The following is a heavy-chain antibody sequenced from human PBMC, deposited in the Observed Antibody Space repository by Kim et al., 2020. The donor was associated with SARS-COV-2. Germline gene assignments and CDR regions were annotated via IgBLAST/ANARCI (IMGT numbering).Heavy chain of an antibody. CDR2: INHSGST. D-gene: IGHD4-17*01. CDR1: GGSFSGYY. J-gene: IGHJ6*02. Sequence: SETLSLTCAVYGGSFSGYYWSWIRQPPGKGLEWIGEINHSGSTNYNPSLKSRVTISVDTSKNQFSLKLSSVTAADTAVYYCARARTVANIYYYYGMDVWGQGTTVTVSS. V-gene: IGHV4-34*01. CDR3: ARARTVANIYYYYGMDV.